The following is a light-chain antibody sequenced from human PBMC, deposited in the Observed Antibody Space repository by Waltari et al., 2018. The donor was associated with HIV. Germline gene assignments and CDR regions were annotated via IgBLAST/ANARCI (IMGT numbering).Light chain of an antibody. CDR3: DSIVGSGHYRV. CDR1: ALPKRF. Sequence: SYELTQPPSVSVSPGQTARITCSGDALPKRFAYWYQQKSGRAPVLVIYDDNTRPSGIPERFSATNSGTVATLTISGAQVDDEADYYCDSIVGSGHYRVFGGGTKQTDL. J-gene: IGLJ2*01. V-gene: IGLV3-10*01. CDR2: DDN.